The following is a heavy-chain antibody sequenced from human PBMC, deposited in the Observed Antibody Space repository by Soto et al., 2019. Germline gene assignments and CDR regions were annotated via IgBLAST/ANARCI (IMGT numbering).Heavy chain of an antibody. D-gene: IGHD3-22*01. Sequence: EVQLVESGGGLVQPGGSLRLSCAASGFAFSTYWMTWVRQAPGKGLEWVANIKEDGSDKYYVDSVKGRFTISRDNAKNSLSLQMNSLRAEDTAVYYCARRRDSRAGDSGVDVWGQGTTVTVSS. CDR1: GFAFSTYW. CDR3: ARRRDSRAGDSGVDV. V-gene: IGHV3-7*03. CDR2: IKEDGSDK. J-gene: IGHJ6*02.